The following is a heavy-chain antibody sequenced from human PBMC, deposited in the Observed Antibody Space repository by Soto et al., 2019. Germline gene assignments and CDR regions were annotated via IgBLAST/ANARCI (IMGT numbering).Heavy chain of an antibody. CDR2: IYYSGST. D-gene: IGHD2-15*01. CDR3: AGPLACSGGSCYWFDP. J-gene: IGHJ5*02. V-gene: IGHV4-59*08. CDR1: GGSISSYY. Sequence: QVQLQESGPGLVKPSETLSLTCTVSGGSISSYYWSWIRQPPGKGLEWIGYIYYSGSTNYNPSLKSRVTISVDTSKNQFSLKLSSVTAADTAVYYCAGPLACSGGSCYWFDPWGQGTLVTVSS.